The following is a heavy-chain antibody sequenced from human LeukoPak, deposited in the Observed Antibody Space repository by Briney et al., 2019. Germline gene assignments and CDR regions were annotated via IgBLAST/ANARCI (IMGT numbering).Heavy chain of an antibody. J-gene: IGHJ4*02. V-gene: IGHV3-74*01. Sequence: QPGGSLRLSCAASGFTLSNHWMHWVRQAPGKGLLWVSRITSDSDGSSTVYTDSVRGRFTISRDNAKNTLYLQMNSLRAEDTAVYYCIRSSGWPDYWGRGTLVTVSS. D-gene: IGHD6-19*01. CDR2: ITSDSDGSST. CDR1: GFTLSNHW. CDR3: IRSSGWPDY.